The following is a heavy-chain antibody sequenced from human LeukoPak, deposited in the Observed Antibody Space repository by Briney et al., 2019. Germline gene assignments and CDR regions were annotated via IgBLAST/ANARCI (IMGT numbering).Heavy chain of an antibody. CDR1: GGSMTSGNYY. D-gene: IGHD1-26*01. V-gene: IGHV4-31*03. CDR3: ARAVSMQIWWETVFDP. Sequence: SQTLSLTCTVSGGSMTSGNYYWTWIRQRPGRGLEWSGHTFYTGSTYYNPSLENRLTISVDTSKNQFSLNLTSVTAADTAVYFCARAVSMQIWWETVFDPWGQGTQVTVSS. CDR2: TFYTGST. J-gene: IGHJ5*02.